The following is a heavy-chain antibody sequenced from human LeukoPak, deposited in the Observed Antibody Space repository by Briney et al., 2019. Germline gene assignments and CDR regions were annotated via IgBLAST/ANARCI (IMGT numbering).Heavy chain of an antibody. CDR2: IYYSGRT. CDR3: ASGDYGAGSPVMRY. V-gene: IGHV4-39*01. D-gene: IGHD3-10*01. Sequence: PSETLSLTCTVSGGSISSSSYYWGWIRSPPGKGLEWIGRIYYSGRTYYCPSLKSRVTISVDTSKNQFDLKLSSVTAADTAVYYCASGDYGAGSPVMRYWGHGTLVIVSS. J-gene: IGHJ4*01. CDR1: GGSISSSSYY.